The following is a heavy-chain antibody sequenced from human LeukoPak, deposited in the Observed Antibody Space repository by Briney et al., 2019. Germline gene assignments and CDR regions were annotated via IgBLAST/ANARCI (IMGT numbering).Heavy chain of an antibody. V-gene: IGHV4-39*01. CDR1: GDSISGSSFY. CDR2: ISYSGRT. D-gene: IGHD3-10*01. Sequence: SETLSLTCTVSGDSISGSSFYWCWIRQTPGKGLEWIGSISYSGRTYYNPSLKSRVTISVDTSKNHFSLKLSSVTAADTAVYYCARQGVSFGVLLWCFDPWGQGTLVTVSS. J-gene: IGHJ5*02. CDR3: ARQGVSFGVLLWCFDP.